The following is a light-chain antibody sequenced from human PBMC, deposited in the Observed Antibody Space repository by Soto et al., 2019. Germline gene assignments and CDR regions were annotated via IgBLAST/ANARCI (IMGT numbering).Light chain of an antibody. CDR2: LTS. Sequence: DIVMTQSPLSLPVTPGEPASISCRSSQSLLHSDGYNYLDWDLQKPGQSPQRLIYLTSKRASGVPNKLSGSGFGADSILKISRVEGGGVGVYYWMQGLQTLPTFGPGPKVHVK. CDR1: QSLLHSDGYNY. CDR3: MQGLQTLPT. V-gene: IGKV2-28*01. J-gene: IGKJ3*01.